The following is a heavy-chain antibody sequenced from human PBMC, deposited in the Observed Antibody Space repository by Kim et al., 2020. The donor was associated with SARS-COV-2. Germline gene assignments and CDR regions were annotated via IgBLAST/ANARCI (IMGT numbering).Heavy chain of an antibody. J-gene: IGHJ5*02. Sequence: ASVKVSCKASGYTFTSYAMNWVRQAPGQGLEWMGWINTNTGNPTYAQGFTGRFVFSLDTSVSTAYLQISSLKAEDTAVYYCARTRNPRYCSGGSCYSSGSNWFDPWGQGTLVTVSS. CDR1: GYTFTSYA. V-gene: IGHV7-4-1*02. CDR2: INTNTGNP. D-gene: IGHD2-15*01. CDR3: ARTRNPRYCSGGSCYSSGSNWFDP.